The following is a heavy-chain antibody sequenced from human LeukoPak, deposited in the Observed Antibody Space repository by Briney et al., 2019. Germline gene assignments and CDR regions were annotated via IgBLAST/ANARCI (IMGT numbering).Heavy chain of an antibody. V-gene: IGHV4-59*01. CDR1: GGSISSYY. D-gene: IGHD3-22*01. CDR3: ARAYYYDSSGYFGTAPFDLGAFDT. CDR2: IYYSGST. Sequence: TSETLSLTCSVSGGSISSYYWSWIRQPPGKGLEWIGYIYYSGSTNYNPSLKSRVTISVDTSKNQFSLKLSSVTAADTAVYYCARAYYYDSSGYFGTAPFDLGAFDTWGQGTMVTVSS. J-gene: IGHJ3*02.